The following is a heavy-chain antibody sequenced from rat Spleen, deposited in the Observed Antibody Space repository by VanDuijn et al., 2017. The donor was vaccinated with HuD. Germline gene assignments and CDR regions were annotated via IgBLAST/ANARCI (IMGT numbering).Heavy chain of an antibody. V-gene: IGHV5-27*01. CDR3: TTGWVFSY. CDR1: GLSFSNYG. J-gene: IGHJ3*01. CDR2: SSNDGGST. Sequence: EVQLVESGGGLVQPGRSMKVSCAASGLSFSNYGMAWVRQAPQKGLEWVAYSSNDGGSTYYRGSVKGRFTISRDNAKSNLYLQMDSLRSEDTATYYCTTGWVFSYWGQGTLVTVSS. D-gene: IGHD1-7*01.